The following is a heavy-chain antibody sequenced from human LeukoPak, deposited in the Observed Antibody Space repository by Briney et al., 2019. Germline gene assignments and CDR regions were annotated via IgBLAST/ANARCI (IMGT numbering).Heavy chain of an antibody. CDR1: GGSISSGGYY. Sequence: SETLSLTCTVSGGSISSGGYYWSWIRQHPGKGLEWIWYIYYSGSSYYNPSLESRVTISVDTSKNQFSLKLSSVTAADTAVYYCAGYEVGSVDGNWFDPWGQGTLVTVSS. CDR3: AGYEVGSVDGNWFDP. V-gene: IGHV4-31*03. CDR2: IYYSGSS. J-gene: IGHJ5*02. D-gene: IGHD5-12*01.